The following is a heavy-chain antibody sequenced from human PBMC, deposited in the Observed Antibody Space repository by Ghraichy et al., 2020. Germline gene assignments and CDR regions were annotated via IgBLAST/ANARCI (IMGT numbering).Heavy chain of an antibody. CDR2: IYTSGTT. CDR3: ATGGGGFDY. D-gene: IGHD2-15*01. Sequence: TLSLTCIVSGGSISNWAWNWIRQPAEKGLEWIGRIYTSGTTSYNPSLKSRVTMSVDTSKNRIFLKLSSVTAADTAIYYCATGGGGFDYWGQGTLVTVSS. CDR1: GGSISNWA. J-gene: IGHJ4*02. V-gene: IGHV4-4*07.